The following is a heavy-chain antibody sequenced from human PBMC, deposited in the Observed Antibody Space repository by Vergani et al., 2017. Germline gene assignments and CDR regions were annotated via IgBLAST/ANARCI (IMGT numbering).Heavy chain of an antibody. J-gene: IGHJ6*02. CDR3: ARDGGESADYYYYGMDV. D-gene: IGHD2-21*01. CDR1: GGSISSSSYY. V-gene: IGHV4-39*07. Sequence: QLQLQESGPGLVKPSETLSLTCTVSGGSISSSSYYWGWIRQPPGKGLEWIGRIYTSGSTNYNPSLKSRVTISVDTSKNQFSLKLSSVTAADTAVYYCARDGGESADYYYYGMDVWGQGTTVTVSS. CDR2: IYTSGST.